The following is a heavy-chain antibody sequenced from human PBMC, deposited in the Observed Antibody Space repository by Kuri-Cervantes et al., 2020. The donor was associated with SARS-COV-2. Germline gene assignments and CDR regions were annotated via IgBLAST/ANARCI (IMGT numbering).Heavy chain of an antibody. CDR2: ISSSSSYI. V-gene: IGHV3-21*01. J-gene: IGHJ6*02. D-gene: IGHD2-2*01. CDR1: GFTFSSYS. CDR3: ARDYPYCSSTSCFDYGMDV. Sequence: GESLKISCAASGFTFSSYSMNWVRQAPGKGLEWVSSISSSSSYIYYADSVKGRFTISRDNAKNSLYLQMNSLRDEDTAVYYCARDYPYCSSTSCFDYGMDVWGQGTTVTVSS.